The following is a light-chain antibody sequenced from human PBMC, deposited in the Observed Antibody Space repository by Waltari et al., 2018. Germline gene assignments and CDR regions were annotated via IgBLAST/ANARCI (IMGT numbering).Light chain of an antibody. CDR2: GAS. J-gene: IGKJ4*01. CDR3: QQFDTSPLT. Sequence: EIVLTQSPDTLSLSPGETATLSCRANESVTVNSLVWYQQRPGQAPRLLIYGASXXAXXXXDXXSGXGXXAXXTLTIXRXEPEXXXVYXXQQFDTSPLTFGGGTKVDIK. CDR1: ESVTVNS. V-gene: IGKV3-20*01.